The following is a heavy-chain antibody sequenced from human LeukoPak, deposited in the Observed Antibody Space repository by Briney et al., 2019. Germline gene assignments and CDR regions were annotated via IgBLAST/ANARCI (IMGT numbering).Heavy chain of an antibody. CDR3: ARARGGGSYYYYYMDV. CDR1: GGTFSSYA. J-gene: IGHJ6*03. V-gene: IGHV1-69*05. Sequence: ASVTVSCKASGGTFSSYAISWVRQAPGQGLEWMGGIIPIFGTANYAQKFQGRVTITTDESTSTAYMELSSLRSEDTAVYYCARARGGGSYYYYYMDVWGKGTTVTVSS. CDR2: IIPIFGTA. D-gene: IGHD3-10*01.